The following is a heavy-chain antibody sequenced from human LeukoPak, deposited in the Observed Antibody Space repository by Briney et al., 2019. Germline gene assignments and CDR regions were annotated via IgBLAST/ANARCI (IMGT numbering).Heavy chain of an antibody. CDR2: IRYDGSNK. CDR3: AKAFSAWYYYDSSGYYGYYFDY. D-gene: IGHD3-22*01. Sequence: GGSLRLSCAASGFTFSSYGMHWVRQAPGKGLEWVAFIRYDGSNKYYADSVKGRFTISRDNSKNTLYLQMNSLRAEDTAVYYCAKAFSAWYYYDSSGYYGYYFDYWGQGTLVTVSS. CDR1: GFTFSSYG. J-gene: IGHJ4*02. V-gene: IGHV3-30*02.